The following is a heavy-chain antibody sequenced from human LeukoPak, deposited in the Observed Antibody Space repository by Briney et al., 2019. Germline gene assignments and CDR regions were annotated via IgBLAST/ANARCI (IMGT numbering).Heavy chain of an antibody. CDR3: ARARRLGDPDFV. Sequence: SLKVSCKASGGTFCSYAISWVRQAPGQALEWMGGIIPIFRTAKYAQKFQGRVTITADESTSTAYMELSSLRSEDPAVYYCARARRLGDPDFVWGQGTLVTVSS. CDR2: IIPIFRTA. D-gene: IGHD3-16*01. J-gene: IGHJ4*02. V-gene: IGHV1-69*01. CDR1: GGTFCSYA.